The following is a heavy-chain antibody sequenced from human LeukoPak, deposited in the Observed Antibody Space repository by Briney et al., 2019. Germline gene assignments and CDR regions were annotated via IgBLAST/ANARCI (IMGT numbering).Heavy chain of an antibody. J-gene: IGHJ4*02. CDR1: GGSISGPY. Sequence: SETLSLTCTVSGGSISGPYWSWIRQPPGKGLEWIAYMYNSGSTNYNPSLKSRVTISIDTSKNQFSLKLSSLTAADTAIYYCARGIESYGDYGYWGQGILVTVS. CDR3: ARGIESYGDYGY. CDR2: MYNSGST. V-gene: IGHV4-59*11. D-gene: IGHD4-17*01.